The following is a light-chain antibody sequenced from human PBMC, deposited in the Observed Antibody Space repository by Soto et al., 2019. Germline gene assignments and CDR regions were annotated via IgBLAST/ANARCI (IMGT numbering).Light chain of an antibody. V-gene: IGLV2-23*01. J-gene: IGLJ2*01. CDR2: DDV. CDR1: SSDVGRYSL. Sequence: QSALTQPASVSGSPGQSLTISCTGTSSDVGRYSLVSWYQQHPGKAPQLIIYDDVERPSGVSYRFSGSKSGNTASLTISGLQTEDAADYYCCSYAGGTSVIFGGGTKLTVL. CDR3: CSYAGGTSVI.